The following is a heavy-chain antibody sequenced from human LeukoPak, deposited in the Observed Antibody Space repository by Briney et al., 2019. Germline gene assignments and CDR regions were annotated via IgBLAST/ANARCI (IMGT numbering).Heavy chain of an antibody. Sequence: SETLSLTCTVSGGSVSSGNLYWSWIRQPPGKGLEWIGYIYYSGSTNYNPSLKSRVTISVDTSKNQFSLKLSSVTAADTAVYYCARARYYDSSGYFVRYFDLWGRGTLVTVSS. CDR2: IYYSGST. V-gene: IGHV4-61*01. D-gene: IGHD3-22*01. J-gene: IGHJ2*01. CDR3: ARARYYDSSGYFVRYFDL. CDR1: GGSVSSGNLY.